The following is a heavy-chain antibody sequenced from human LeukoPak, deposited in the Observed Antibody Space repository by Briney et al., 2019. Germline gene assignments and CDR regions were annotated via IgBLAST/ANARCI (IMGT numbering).Heavy chain of an antibody. D-gene: IGHD1-20*01. J-gene: IGHJ6*03. V-gene: IGHV4-39*07. Sequence: SETLSLTCTVSGGSISSSNYYWGWIRQPPGKGLEWIGRVYYSGNTYSNPSLKSRVTISVDTSKNQFSLKLTSVTAADTAVYYCARDLHLTGTTGYFYMDVWGNGTTVTVSS. CDR1: GGSISSSNYY. CDR2: VYYSGNT. CDR3: ARDLHLTGTTGYFYMDV.